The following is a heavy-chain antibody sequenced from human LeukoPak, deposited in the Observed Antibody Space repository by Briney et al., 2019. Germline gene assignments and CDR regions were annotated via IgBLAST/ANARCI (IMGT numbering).Heavy chain of an antibody. J-gene: IGHJ6*02. CDR2: IYTSGST. Sequence: SETLSLTCTVSGGSISSYYWSWIRQPAGKGLEWIGRIYTSGSTNYNPSLKGRVTMSVDTSKNQFSLKLSSVTAADTAVYYCARDRVSSSWSTHYYYYGMDVWGQGTTVTVSS. CDR3: ARDRVSSSWSTHYYYYGMDV. V-gene: IGHV4-4*07. D-gene: IGHD6-13*01. CDR1: GGSISSYY.